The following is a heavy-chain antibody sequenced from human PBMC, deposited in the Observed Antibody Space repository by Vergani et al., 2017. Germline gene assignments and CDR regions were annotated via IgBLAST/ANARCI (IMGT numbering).Heavy chain of an antibody. CDR2: IRYDGSNK. Sequence: QVHLVESGGGVVQPGGSLILSCAASGFTFSSYGMHWVRQAPGKGLEWVAFIRYDGSNKYYADSVKGRFTISRDNSKNTLYLQMNSLRAEDTAVYYCAKXTSRASGCSGPDGYWGQGTLVTVSS. CDR3: AKXTSRASGCSGPDGY. D-gene: IGHD3-10*02. J-gene: IGHJ4*02. CDR1: GFTFSSYG. V-gene: IGHV3-30*02.